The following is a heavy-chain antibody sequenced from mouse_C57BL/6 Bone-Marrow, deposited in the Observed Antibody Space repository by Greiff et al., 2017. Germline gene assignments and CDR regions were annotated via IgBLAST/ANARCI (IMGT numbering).Heavy chain of an antibody. D-gene: IGHD5-5*01. J-gene: IGHJ1*03. CDR1: GYTFTDYY. CDR3: ARLPWYFDV. Sequence: EVQLQQSGPVLVKPGASVKMSCKASGYTFTDYYMNWVKQSHGKSLEWIGVINPYNGGTSYNQKFKGKATLTVDKSSSTAYMELNSLTSEDSAVYYCARLPWYFDVWGTGTTVTVSS. V-gene: IGHV1-19*01. CDR2: INPYNGGT.